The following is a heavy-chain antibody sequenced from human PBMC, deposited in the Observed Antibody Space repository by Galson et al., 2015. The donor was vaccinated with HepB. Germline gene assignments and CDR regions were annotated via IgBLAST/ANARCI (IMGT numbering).Heavy chain of an antibody. V-gene: IGHV3-30-3*01. CDR2: ISCDGSNK. J-gene: IGHJ6*02. D-gene: IGHD2-2*01. CDR1: GFTFSSYA. CDR3: ARGKGDIVVVPAAMLNYYYGMDV. Sequence: SLRLSCAASGFTFSSYAMHWVRQAPGKGLEWVAVISCDGSNKYYADSVKGRFTISRDNSKNTLYLQMNSLRAEDTAVYYCARGKGDIVVVPAAMLNYYYGMDVWGQGTTVTVSS.